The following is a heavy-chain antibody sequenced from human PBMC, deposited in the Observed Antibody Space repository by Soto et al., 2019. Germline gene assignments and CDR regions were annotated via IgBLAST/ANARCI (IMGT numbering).Heavy chain of an antibody. Sequence: QVQLVQSGAEVKKPGSSVKVSCKASGGTFSNYPISWVRQAPGQGLEWMGGIIPIFGTVNYAQKFQGRVTITPDESTNTAYTELSSLRSEDTAVYYCARGNHRWLQLWYFDLWGRGTLVTVSS. CDR1: GGTFSNYP. CDR3: ARGNHRWLQLWYFDL. J-gene: IGHJ2*01. V-gene: IGHV1-69*05. CDR2: IIPIFGTV. D-gene: IGHD5-12*01.